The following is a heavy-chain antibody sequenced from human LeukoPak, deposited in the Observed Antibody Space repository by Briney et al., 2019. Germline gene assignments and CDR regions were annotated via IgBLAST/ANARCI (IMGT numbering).Heavy chain of an antibody. Sequence: GGSLRLSCTVSGFTVSANSMSWVRQAPGKGLEWVSFIYSGTTHYSDSVKGRFTISRDNSKNTLYLQMNSLRAEDTAVYYCARRAGAYSHPYDYWGQGTLVTVSS. D-gene: IGHD4/OR15-4a*01. CDR1: GFTVSANS. CDR3: ARRAGAYSHPYDY. V-gene: IGHV3-53*01. CDR2: IYSGTT. J-gene: IGHJ4*02.